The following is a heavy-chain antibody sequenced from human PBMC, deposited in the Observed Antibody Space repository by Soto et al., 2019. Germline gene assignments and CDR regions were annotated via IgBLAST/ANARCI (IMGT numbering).Heavy chain of an antibody. Sequence: DVQLLECGGGLVQPGGSLRLSCAASGFTFRSYAMSWVRQAPGKGLEWVSGISGSGISTHYADSVKGRFTVSRDNSKNTLYLQMNSLRAEDTAVYNCAKEPVGPDWYFDLWGRGTLVTVSS. CDR3: AKEPVGPDWYFDL. V-gene: IGHV3-23*01. J-gene: IGHJ2*01. CDR2: ISGSGIST. CDR1: GFTFRSYA.